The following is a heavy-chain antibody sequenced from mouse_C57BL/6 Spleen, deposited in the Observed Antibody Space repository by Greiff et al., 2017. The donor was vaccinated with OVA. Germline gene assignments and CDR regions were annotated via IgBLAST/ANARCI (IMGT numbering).Heavy chain of an antibody. D-gene: IGHD3-2*02. V-gene: IGHV5-6*01. CDR2: ISSGGSYT. Sequence: EVKLMESGGDLVKPGGSLKLSCAASGFTFSSYGLSWVRQTPDKRLEWVATISSGGSYTYYPDSVQGRFTISRDNAKNTLYLQMSSLKSEDTAMYYCARQGTAQATGVWFAYGGQGTLVTVSA. J-gene: IGHJ3*01. CDR3: ARQGTAQATGVWFAY. CDR1: GFTFSSYG.